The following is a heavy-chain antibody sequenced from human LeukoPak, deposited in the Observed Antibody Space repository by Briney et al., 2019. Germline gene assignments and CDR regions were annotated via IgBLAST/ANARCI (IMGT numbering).Heavy chain of an antibody. CDR2: ISGSGGST. J-gene: IGHJ6*02. D-gene: IGHD3-22*01. CDR3: AKAVRKYYYDSSGYYYYGMDV. V-gene: IGHV3-23*01. Sequence: GGSLRLSCAASGFTFSSYAMSWVRQAPGKGLEWVSAISGSGGSTYYADSVKGRFTISRDNSKNTLYLQMNSLRAEDTAVYYCAKAVRKYYYDSSGYYYYGMDVWGQGTTVTVSS. CDR1: GFTFSSYA.